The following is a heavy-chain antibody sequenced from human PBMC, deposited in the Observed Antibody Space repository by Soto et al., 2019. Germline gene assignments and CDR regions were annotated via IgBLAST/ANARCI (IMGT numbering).Heavy chain of an antibody. CDR1: GFTVSTKY. J-gene: IGHJ4*02. V-gene: IGHV3-66*01. Sequence: EVQLVESGGGLVQPGGSLRLSCAASGFTVSTKYMSWVRQAPGKGLEWVSVIYSGGSTFYADSVRGRFTISRDNSKNTVNLQMNSLRAXDXXXXYCARDPWAADYWGQGTLVTXSS. CDR3: ARDPWAADY. D-gene: IGHD3-16*01. CDR2: IYSGGST.